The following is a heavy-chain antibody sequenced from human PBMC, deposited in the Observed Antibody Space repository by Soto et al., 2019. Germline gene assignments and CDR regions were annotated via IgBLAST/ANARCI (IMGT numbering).Heavy chain of an antibody. Sequence: RGSLRLSCAASGFTFSNAWMNWVRQAPGKGLEWVGRIKSKTDGGTTDYAAPVKGRFTISRDDSKNTLYLQMNSLKTEDTAVYYCTTDTLGKSWELPQYDYWGQGTLVTVSS. J-gene: IGHJ4*02. V-gene: IGHV3-15*07. CDR1: GFTFSNAW. D-gene: IGHD1-26*01. CDR2: IKSKTDGGTT. CDR3: TTDTLGKSWELPQYDY.